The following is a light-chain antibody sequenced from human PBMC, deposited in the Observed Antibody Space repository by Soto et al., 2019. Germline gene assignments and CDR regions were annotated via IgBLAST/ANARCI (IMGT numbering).Light chain of an antibody. J-gene: IGLJ3*02. CDR2: EVS. CDR1: SSDVGGYNY. V-gene: IGLV2-14*03. Sequence: QSALTQPASVSGSPGQSITISCTGTSSDVGGYNYVSWYQQHPDTAPKLIIYEVSNRPSGVSNRFSGSKSGNTASLSISGLQAEDEADYYCSSYTSTSTLWVFGGGTKLTVL. CDR3: SSYTSTSTLWV.